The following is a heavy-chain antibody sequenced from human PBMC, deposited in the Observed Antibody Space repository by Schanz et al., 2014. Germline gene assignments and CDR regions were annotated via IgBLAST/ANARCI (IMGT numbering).Heavy chain of an antibody. CDR2: ISASGGST. J-gene: IGHJ6*02. Sequence: EVQLVESGGGFVQPGGSLGLSCVVSGFTVSSDHMSWVRQAPGKGLEWVSTISASGGSTYYADSVKGRFTISRDNSKNILYLQMNSLRAEDTAVYYCAKARRKSNCSGGRCFHYSYYGMDVWGQGTTVTDSS. V-gene: IGHV3-23*04. D-gene: IGHD2-15*01. CDR3: AKARRKSNCSGGRCFHYSYYGMDV. CDR1: GFTVSSDH.